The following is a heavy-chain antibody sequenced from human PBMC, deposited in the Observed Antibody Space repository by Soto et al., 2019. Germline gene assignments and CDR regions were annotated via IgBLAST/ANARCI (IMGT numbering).Heavy chain of an antibody. CDR1: GFTFSDYG. V-gene: IGHV3-30*03. CDR3: VTPSGWYPDF. CDR2: ISYDGNNQ. Sequence: QVHLVESGGGVVQPGGSLRISFEVSGFTFSDYGMHWVRQAPGKGLAWVAVISYDGNNQYYPASLRGRFTISRDNSRNTLFLQMSSLRVEDTSVAEFVTPSGWYPDFWVQGTQLTVS. J-gene: IGHJ4*02. D-gene: IGHD6-19*01.